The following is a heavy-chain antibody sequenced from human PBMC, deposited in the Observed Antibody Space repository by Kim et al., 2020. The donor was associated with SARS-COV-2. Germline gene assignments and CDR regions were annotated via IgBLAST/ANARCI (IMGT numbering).Heavy chain of an antibody. CDR1: GGSISSTNW. CDR3: VRGGGILEA. V-gene: IGHV4-4*02. CDR2: IYHSGST. J-gene: IGHJ5*02. D-gene: IGHD2-21*01. Sequence: TLSLTCAVSGGSISSTNWWSWVRQPAGKGLEWIGEIYHSGSTNYNPSFKSRVTMSVDKSKNQFSLRLSSVTAADTAVYYCVRGGGILEAWGQGTLVTVSS.